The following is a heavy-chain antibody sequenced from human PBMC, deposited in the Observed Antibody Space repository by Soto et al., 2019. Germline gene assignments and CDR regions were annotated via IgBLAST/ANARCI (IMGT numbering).Heavy chain of an antibody. V-gene: IGHV4-34*01. CDR2: INHSGST. Sequence: DYDCRRIIQTPGKGLEWIGEINHSGSTNYNPSLKSRVTISVDTSKNQFSLKLSSVTAADTAVYYCARETGIPAAIEGGFDICGQRPLLTLSS. J-gene: IGHJ5*02. D-gene: IGHD6-13*01. CDR1: DYD. CDR3: ARETGIPAAIEGGFDI.